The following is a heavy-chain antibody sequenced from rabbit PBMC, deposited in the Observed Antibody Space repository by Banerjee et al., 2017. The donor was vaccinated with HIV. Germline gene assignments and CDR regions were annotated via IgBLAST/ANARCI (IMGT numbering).Heavy chain of an antibody. V-gene: IGHV1S40*01. CDR2: IDTSSSNT. D-gene: IGHD3-1*01. CDR3: ARDPDSAGPGGGFDFDL. J-gene: IGHJ4*01. CDR1: GFDFTSTYY. Sequence: QSLEESGGDLVKPGASLTLTCKASGFDFTSTYYMCWVRQAPGKGLEWIGCIDTSSSNTAYATWAKGRFTISKTSSTTVTLQMTSLTAADTATYFCARDPDSAGPGGGFDFDLWGPGTLVTVS.